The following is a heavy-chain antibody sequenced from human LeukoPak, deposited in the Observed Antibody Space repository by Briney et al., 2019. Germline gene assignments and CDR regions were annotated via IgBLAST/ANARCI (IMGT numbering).Heavy chain of an antibody. CDR2: ISCDGSNK. D-gene: IGHD2-2*01. CDR3: AKDALYCRSTSCYGTYFDY. V-gene: IGHV3-30*18. J-gene: IGHJ4*02. Sequence: TLRLSCAASGVTFSRYGTHGGRHAPGKGLQGVAGISCDGSNKYYAASVKGRFTISRDNSKNTLYLQMNSLSAEATAVYYCAKDALYCRSTSCYGTYFDYWGQGTLVTVSS. CDR1: GVTFSRYG.